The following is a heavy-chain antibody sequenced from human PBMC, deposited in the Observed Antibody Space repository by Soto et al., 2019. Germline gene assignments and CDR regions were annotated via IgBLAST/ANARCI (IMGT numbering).Heavy chain of an antibody. V-gene: IGHV3-30*18. CDR2: ISYDGSNK. CDR1: GFTFSSYG. CDR3: AKVAHSSGFDY. J-gene: IGHJ4*02. D-gene: IGHD6-19*01. Sequence: QVQLVESGGGVVQPGRSLRLSCAASGFTFSSYGMHWVRQAPGKGLEWVAVISYDGSNKYYADSVKGRFTISRDNSKNTLYLQMNSLGAEDTAVYYCAKVAHSSGFDYWGQGTLVTVSS.